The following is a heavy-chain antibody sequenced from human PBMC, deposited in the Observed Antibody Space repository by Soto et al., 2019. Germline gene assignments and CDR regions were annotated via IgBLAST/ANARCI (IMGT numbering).Heavy chain of an antibody. Sequence: SETLSLTCTVSGGSISSYYWSWIRQPPGKGLEWIGYIYYTGSTNYNPSLKSRVTISVDTSKNQFSLKLSSVTAADTAVYCCARGVRWFGELLSQPFDYWGQGTLVTVSS. CDR2: IYYTGST. J-gene: IGHJ4*02. V-gene: IGHV4-59*01. D-gene: IGHD3-10*01. CDR3: ARGVRWFGELLSQPFDY. CDR1: GGSISSYY.